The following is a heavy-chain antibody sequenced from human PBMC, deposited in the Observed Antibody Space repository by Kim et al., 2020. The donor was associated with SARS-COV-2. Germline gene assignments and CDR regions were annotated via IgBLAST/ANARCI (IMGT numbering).Heavy chain of an antibody. CDR1: GFTVSRDS. CDR2: IYSGGGT. J-gene: IGHJ6*02. D-gene: IGHD3-10*01. V-gene: IGHV3-66*01. CDR3: ARVRGDYYYGMDV. Sequence: GGSLRLSCVASGFTVSRDSVSWVRQAPGKGLEWVSVIYSGGGTYYTASVKGRFIISRDNSKNTVFLQMNRLRVEDTAFYYCARVRGDYYYGMDVWGQGTTVTVSS.